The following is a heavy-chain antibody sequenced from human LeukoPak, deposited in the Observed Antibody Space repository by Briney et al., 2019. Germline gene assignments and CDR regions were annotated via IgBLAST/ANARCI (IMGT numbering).Heavy chain of an antibody. D-gene: IGHD1-26*01. V-gene: IGHV3-48*01. J-gene: IGHJ4*02. Sequence: GGSLRLSCAASGFTFSSYSMNWVRQAPGKGLGWVSYISSSSSTIYYADSVKGRFTISRDNAKNSLYLQMNSLRAEDTAVCYCASTAKYSGSYYSPYYFDYWGQGTLVTVSS. CDR1: GFTFSSYS. CDR3: ASTAKYSGSYYSPYYFDY. CDR2: ISSSSSTI.